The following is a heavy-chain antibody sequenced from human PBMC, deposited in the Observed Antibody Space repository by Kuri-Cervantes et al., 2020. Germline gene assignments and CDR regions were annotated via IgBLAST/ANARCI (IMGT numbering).Heavy chain of an antibody. V-gene: IGHV1-18*04. Sequence: ASVKVSCKASGYTFTGYYMHWVRQAPGQGLEWMGWISAYNGDTNYAQRLQGRVTMTTDTSTSTAYMELRSLRSDDTAVYYCARVERYYYDSSGYYHDAFDVWGQGTMVTVSS. CDR3: ARVERYYYDSSGYYHDAFDV. D-gene: IGHD3-22*01. CDR1: GYTFTGYY. CDR2: ISAYNGDT. J-gene: IGHJ3*01.